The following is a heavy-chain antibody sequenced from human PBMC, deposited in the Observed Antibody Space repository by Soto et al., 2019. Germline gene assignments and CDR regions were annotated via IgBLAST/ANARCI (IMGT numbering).Heavy chain of an antibody. CDR1: GYTFTSYA. CDR2: INAGNGNT. D-gene: IGHD6-19*01. V-gene: IGHV1-3*01. J-gene: IGHJ5*02. Sequence: QVQLVQSGAEVKKPGASVKVPCKASGYTFTSYAMHWVRQAPGQRLEWMGWINAGNGNTKYSQKFQGRVTITRDTSASTAYMELSSLRSEDTAVYYCARASSGWANWFDPWGQGTLVTVSS. CDR3: ARASSGWANWFDP.